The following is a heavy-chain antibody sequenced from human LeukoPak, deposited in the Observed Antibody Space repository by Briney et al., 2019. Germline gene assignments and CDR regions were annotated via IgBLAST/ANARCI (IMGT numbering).Heavy chain of an antibody. CDR1: GGSISGYY. J-gene: IGHJ3*02. CDR2: IYPSGST. CDR3: ARDYFRKGNAFDI. D-gene: IGHD2/OR15-2a*01. V-gene: IGHV4-4*07. Sequence: SETLSLTCKVSGGSISGYYWARIRQPAGKGLEWIGRIYPSGSTNYNPSLKSRVSMSIDTSKNQFSLNLSSVTAADTAVYYCARDYFRKGNAFDIWGQGTVVTVSS.